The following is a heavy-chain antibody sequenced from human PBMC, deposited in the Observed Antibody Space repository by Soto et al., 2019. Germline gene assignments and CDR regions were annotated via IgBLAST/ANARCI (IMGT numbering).Heavy chain of an antibody. CDR1: GGTFSSYA. D-gene: IGHD3-3*01. J-gene: IGHJ4*02. V-gene: IGHV1-69*13. Sequence: GASVKVSFKASGGTFSSYAISWLRQAPGQGLEWMGGIIPIFGTANYAQKFQGRVTITADESTSTAYMELSSLRSEDTAVYYCARWGFWSGFDYWGQGTLVTVSS. CDR3: ARWGFWSGFDY. CDR2: IIPIFGTA.